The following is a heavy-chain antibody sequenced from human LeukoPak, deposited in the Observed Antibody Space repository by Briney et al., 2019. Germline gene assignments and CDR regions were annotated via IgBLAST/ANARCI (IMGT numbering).Heavy chain of an antibody. CDR1: GYSFPNYW. J-gene: IGHJ4*02. CDR2: IYPGDSDT. V-gene: IGHV5-51*01. CDR3: ARLARDDYGDYFYY. D-gene: IGHD4-17*01. Sequence: RGESLKISCKGSGYSFPNYWIGWVRQMPGKGLEWMGIIYPGDSDTRYSPSFQGQVTISADKSISTAYLQWSSLKASDTAMYYCARLARDDYGDYFYYWGQGTLVTVSS.